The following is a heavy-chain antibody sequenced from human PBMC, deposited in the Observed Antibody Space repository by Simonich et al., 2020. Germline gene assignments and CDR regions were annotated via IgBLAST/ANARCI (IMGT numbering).Heavy chain of an antibody. CDR1: GFTFGDYA. CDR2: IRSRAYGGTK. Sequence: EVQLVESGGGLVQPGRSRRLSCTASGFTFGDYAISWVRQAPGTGRGWVGCIRSRAYGGTKEYAASVKGRITISRDESKSNAYLQMNSLKTEDTAVYYCTRDQAVAGRSHRPMDYWGQGTLVTVSS. J-gene: IGHJ4*02. V-gene: IGHV3-49*04. CDR3: TRDQAVAGRSHRPMDY. D-gene: IGHD6-19*01.